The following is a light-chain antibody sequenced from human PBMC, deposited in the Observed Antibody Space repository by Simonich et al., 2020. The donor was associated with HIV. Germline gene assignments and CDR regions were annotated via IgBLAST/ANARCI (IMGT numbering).Light chain of an antibody. CDR1: SSNIGAGYD. Sequence: QSVLTQPPSVSGAPGQRVTISCTGSSSNIGAGYDVHWYLQLPGTAPKLLMYGNRHRPSGVPDRFSGAKSGTSASLAITGLQVEDEADYYCSSYAGSNNLVFGGGTKLTVL. J-gene: IGLJ2*01. CDR3: SSYAGSNNLV. V-gene: IGLV1-40*01. CDR2: GNR.